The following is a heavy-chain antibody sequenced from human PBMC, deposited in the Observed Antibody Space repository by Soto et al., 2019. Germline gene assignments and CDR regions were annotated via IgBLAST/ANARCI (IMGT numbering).Heavy chain of an antibody. D-gene: IGHD3-22*01. CDR1: GFTFSSYA. CDR2: ISGSGGST. V-gene: IGHV3-23*01. Sequence: GGSLRLSCAASGFTFSSYAMSWVRQAPGKGLEWVSAISGSGGSTYYADSVKGLFTISRDNSKNTLYLQMNSLRAEDTAVYYCAKVPYDSSGYYYYDYGMDVWGQGTTVTVSS. CDR3: AKVPYDSSGYYYYDYGMDV. J-gene: IGHJ6*02.